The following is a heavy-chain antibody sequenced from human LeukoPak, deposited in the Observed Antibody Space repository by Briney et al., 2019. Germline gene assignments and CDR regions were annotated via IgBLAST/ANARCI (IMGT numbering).Heavy chain of an antibody. CDR3: ARDIAIAAAGTRSGYYYMDV. Sequence: SETLSPTCAVSGGSISSSNWWSWVRQPPGKGLEWIGEIYHSGSTNYNPSLKSRVTISVDKSKNQFSLKLSSVTAADTAVYYCARDIAIAAAGTRSGYYYMDVWGKGTTVTVSS. D-gene: IGHD6-13*01. J-gene: IGHJ6*03. CDR1: GGSISSSNW. V-gene: IGHV4-4*02. CDR2: IYHSGST.